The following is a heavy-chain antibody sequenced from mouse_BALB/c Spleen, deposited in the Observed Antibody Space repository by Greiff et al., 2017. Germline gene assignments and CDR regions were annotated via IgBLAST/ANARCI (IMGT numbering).Heavy chain of an antibody. CDR1: GFDFSRYW. D-gene: IGHD2-10*02. CDR2: INPDSSTI. CDR3: ARRGYGLYYYAMDY. Sequence: EVKLQESGGGLVQPGGSLKLSCAASGFDFSRYWMSWVRQAPGKGLEWIGEINPDSSTINYTPSLKDKFIISRDNAKNTLYLQMSKVRSEDTALYYCARRGYGLYYYAMDYWGQGTSVTVSS. V-gene: IGHV4-1*02. J-gene: IGHJ4*01.